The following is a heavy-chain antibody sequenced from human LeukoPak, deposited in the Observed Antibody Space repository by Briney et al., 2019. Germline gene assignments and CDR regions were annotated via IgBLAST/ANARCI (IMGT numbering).Heavy chain of an antibody. Sequence: SETLSLTCTVSGGSISSYYWSWIRQPPGKGLEWIGYIYYSGSTNYNPSLKSRVTISVDTSKNQFSLKLSSVTAADTAVYFCARVSWFPGTSYYYMDVWGKGTTVTISS. V-gene: IGHV4-59*01. CDR2: IYYSGST. J-gene: IGHJ6*03. CDR1: GGSISSYY. CDR3: ARVSWFPGTSYYYMDV. D-gene: IGHD1-1*01.